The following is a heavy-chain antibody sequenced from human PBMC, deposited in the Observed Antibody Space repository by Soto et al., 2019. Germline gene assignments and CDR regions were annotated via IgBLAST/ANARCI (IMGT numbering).Heavy chain of an antibody. D-gene: IGHD3-3*01. CDR3: ARSLYDFWSRRSVYYFDY. CDR2: IYYSGST. J-gene: IGHJ4*02. Sequence: SETLSLTCTVSGGSISSGGYYWSWIRQPPGKGLEWIGYIYYSGSTYYNPSLKSRVTISVDTSKNQFSLKLSSVTAADTAVYYCARSLYDFWSRRSVYYFDYWGQGTLVTVSS. CDR1: GGSISSGGYY. V-gene: IGHV4-30-4*01.